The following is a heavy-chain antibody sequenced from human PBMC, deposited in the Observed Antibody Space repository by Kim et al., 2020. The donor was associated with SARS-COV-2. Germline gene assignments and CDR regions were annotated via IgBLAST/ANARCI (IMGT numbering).Heavy chain of an antibody. CDR2: IYYSGST. V-gene: IGHV4-59*01. CDR3: PEGHKGWSYNYYVMEA. CDR1: GGSISSYY. J-gene: IGHJ6*01. Sequence: SETLSLTCTVSGGSISSYYWSWIRQPPGKGLEWIGYIYYSGSTNYNPSLKSRVTISVDTSKNQFSLKLSSVTAAETAGYYCPEGHKGWSYNYYVMEAGG. D-gene: IGHD2-15*01.